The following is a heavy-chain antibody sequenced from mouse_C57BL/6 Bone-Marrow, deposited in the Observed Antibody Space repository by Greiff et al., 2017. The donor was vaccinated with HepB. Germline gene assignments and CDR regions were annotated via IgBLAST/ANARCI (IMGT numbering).Heavy chain of an antibody. CDR2: INSDGGST. Sequence: EVKLMESGGGLVQPGESLKLSCESNEYEFPSHDMSWVRKTPEKRLELVAAINSDGGSTYYPDTMERRFIISRDNTKKTLYLQMSSLRSEDTALYYCARHGSGYLGYYYAMDYWGQGTSVTVSS. V-gene: IGHV5-2*01. D-gene: IGHD3-2*02. CDR1: EYEFPSHD. CDR3: ARHGSGYLGYYYAMDY. J-gene: IGHJ4*01.